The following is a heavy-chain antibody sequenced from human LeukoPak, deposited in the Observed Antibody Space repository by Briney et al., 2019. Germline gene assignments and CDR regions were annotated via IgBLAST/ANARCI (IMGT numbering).Heavy chain of an antibody. CDR3: ARHRVGYSSGWNFDY. CDR1: GGSISSSSYY. CDR2: IYYSGST. V-gene: IGHV4-39*01. J-gene: IGHJ4*02. Sequence: PSETLSLTCTVSGGSISSSSYYWGWIRQPPGKGLEWIGSIYYSGSTYYNPSLKSRVTISVDTSKNQFSLKLSSVTAADTAVYYCARHRVGYSSGWNFDYWGRGTLVTVSS. D-gene: IGHD6-19*01.